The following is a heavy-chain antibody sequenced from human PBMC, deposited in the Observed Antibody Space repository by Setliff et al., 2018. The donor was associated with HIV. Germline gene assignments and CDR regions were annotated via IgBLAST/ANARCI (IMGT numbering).Heavy chain of an antibody. J-gene: IGHJ4*02. D-gene: IGHD6-6*01. V-gene: IGHV1-18*04. Sequence: ASVKVSCKASGYTFTNYGISWLRQAPGQGLEWMGWISGYNSDTKYAEKVQGRVTMTTDTSTGTAYMELRSLRSDDTAVYYCAREVVPTSEYHTFDSWGQGSRVTVSS. CDR1: GYTFTNYG. CDR3: AREVVPTSEYHTFDS. CDR2: ISGYNSDT.